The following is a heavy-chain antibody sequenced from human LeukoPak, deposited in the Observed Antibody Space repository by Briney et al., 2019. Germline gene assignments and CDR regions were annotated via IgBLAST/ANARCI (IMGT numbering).Heavy chain of an antibody. V-gene: IGHV4-39*07. CDR2: IYYTGNT. J-gene: IGHJ3*02. D-gene: IGHD3-10*01. CDR3: TKSDGYGLIRI. Sequence: PSETLSLTCSVSGDSIIGYYWGWIRQPPGKGLEWIGNIYYTGNTYYNSSLKSRVTISLDTSKNQFSLKVISMAAADTAAYYCTKSDGYGLIRICGRGTMVTVSS. CDR1: GDSIIGYY.